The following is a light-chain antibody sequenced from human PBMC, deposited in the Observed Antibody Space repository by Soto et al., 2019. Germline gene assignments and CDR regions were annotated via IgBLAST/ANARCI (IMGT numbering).Light chain of an antibody. V-gene: IGKV3-11*01. CDR2: DAS. Sequence: EIVLTQSPATLSLSPRERATLSCRASQSVSSYLAWYQQKPGQAPRLLIYDASNRATGIPARFSGSGSGTDFTLTISILEPEDFAVYYCQQRSNWPPITFGQGTRWRL. CDR1: QSVSSY. J-gene: IGKJ5*01. CDR3: QQRSNWPPIT.